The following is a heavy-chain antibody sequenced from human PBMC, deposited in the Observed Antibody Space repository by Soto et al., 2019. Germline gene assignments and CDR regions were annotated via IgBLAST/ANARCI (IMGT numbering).Heavy chain of an antibody. J-gene: IGHJ6*03. V-gene: IGHV3-11*01. CDR1: GFTFSDYY. Sequence: QVQLVESGGGLVKPGGSLRLSCAASGFTFSDYYMSWIRQAPGKGLEWVSYISSSGSTIYYADSVKGRFTISRDNAKNFLCLQMNRLRAEDTAGYDCAGDGNSGYHNYYYMDVWGKGTTVTVSS. D-gene: IGHD5-12*01. CDR3: AGDGNSGYHNYYYMDV. CDR2: ISSSGSTI.